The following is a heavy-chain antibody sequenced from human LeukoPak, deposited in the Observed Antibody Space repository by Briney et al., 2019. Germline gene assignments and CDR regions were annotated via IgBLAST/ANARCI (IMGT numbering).Heavy chain of an antibody. J-gene: IGHJ4*02. CDR2: IIPSFGTA. CDR1: GGTFSSYA. CDR3: ARSYSSGRMDGGAKTLDY. D-gene: IGHD6-19*01. Sequence: ASVNVSCKASGGTFSSYAIRWVRQAPGQGLEWMGGIIPSFGTANYAQKFQGRVTITADESTSTAYMELSSLRSEDTAVYYCARSYSSGRMDGGAKTLDYWGQGTLVTVSS. V-gene: IGHV1-69*13.